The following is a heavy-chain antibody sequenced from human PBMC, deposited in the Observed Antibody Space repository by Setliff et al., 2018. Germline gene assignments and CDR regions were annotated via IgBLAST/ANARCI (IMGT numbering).Heavy chain of an antibody. D-gene: IGHD3-9*01. CDR3: ARAPNDLGVDWLFNNYFDY. CDR1: GGSVSSGYYY. Sequence: KPSETLSLTCNVSGGSVSSGYYYWDWIRQPPGKGLEWIGTVYYTGRTYYNPSLKSRVTIAVDAPDNHFSLKQRSVTAADTAVYYCARAPNDLGVDWLFNNYFDYWGHGTLVT. J-gene: IGHJ4*01. CDR2: VYYTGRT. V-gene: IGHV4-39*02.